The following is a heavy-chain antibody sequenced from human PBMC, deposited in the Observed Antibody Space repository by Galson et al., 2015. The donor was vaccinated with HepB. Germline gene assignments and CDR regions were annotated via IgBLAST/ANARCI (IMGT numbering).Heavy chain of an antibody. CDR2: MNPKSGDT. J-gene: IGHJ3*02. D-gene: IGHD2-8*01. V-gene: IGHV1-8*01. CDR3: ARACNGVCYKDTKGDAFDI. CDR1: GYTFTNYD. Sequence: SVKVSCKASGYTFTNYDINWVRQATGQGLEWLGRMNPKSGDTDCAQKFQGRMTMTRDTSTDTAYMELSSLRSEDTAVYYCARACNGVCYKDTKGDAFDIWGQGTMVTVSS.